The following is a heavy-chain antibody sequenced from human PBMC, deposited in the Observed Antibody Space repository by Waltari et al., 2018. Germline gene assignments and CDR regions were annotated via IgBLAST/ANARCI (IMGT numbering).Heavy chain of an antibody. J-gene: IGHJ4*02. CDR3: GREGGTSGYSGYLDT. V-gene: IGHV3-30*01. CDR1: ASTRRPSR. D-gene: IGHD2-15*01. CDR2: RSYEGISK. Sequence: VKLSWSAGAVVRPGIALSLPYDDPASTRRPSRSYSGRQAPGKGLDGGAARSYEGISKYYADSVKGRFSIGRDDSQNTVYLQANRLTTEDTAVYYCGREGGTSGYSGYLDTWGQGTLVTVSS.